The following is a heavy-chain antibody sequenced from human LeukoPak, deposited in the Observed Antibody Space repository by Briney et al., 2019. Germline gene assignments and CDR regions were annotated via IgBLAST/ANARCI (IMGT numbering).Heavy chain of an antibody. D-gene: IGHD4-23*01. V-gene: IGHV1-2*02. CDR3: ARGVTVVTPIGY. CDR2: INPNSGGT. J-gene: IGHJ4*02. Sequence: PGGSLRLSCAASGYTFTGYYMHWVRQAPGQGLEWMGWINPNSGGTNYAQKFQGRVTMTRDTSISTAYMELSRLRSDDTAVYYCARGVTVVTPIGYWGQGTLVTVSS. CDR1: GYTFTGYY.